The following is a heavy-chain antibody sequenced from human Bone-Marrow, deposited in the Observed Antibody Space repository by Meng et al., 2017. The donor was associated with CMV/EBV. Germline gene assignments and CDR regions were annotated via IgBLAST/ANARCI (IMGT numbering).Heavy chain of an antibody. CDR3: AKAQYSYDSIASGG. Sequence: GESLKISCAASGFTFDDYAMHWVRQAPGKGLEWVAFIRYDGSTKYFADSIKGRFTMSRDNSKNTLYLQMNSLRTEDTAVYYCAKAQYSYDSIASGGWGQGTLATVSS. V-gene: IGHV3-30*02. D-gene: IGHD3-22*01. J-gene: IGHJ4*02. CDR1: GFTFDDYA. CDR2: IRYDGSTK.